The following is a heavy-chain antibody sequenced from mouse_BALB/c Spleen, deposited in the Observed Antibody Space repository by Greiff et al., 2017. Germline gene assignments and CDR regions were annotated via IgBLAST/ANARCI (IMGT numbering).Heavy chain of an antibody. CDR1: GFNIKDTY. Sequence: VQLQQSGAELVKPGASVKLSCTASGFNIKDTYMHWVKQRPEQGLEWIGRIDPANGNTKYDPKFQGKATITADTSSNTAYLQLSSLTSEDTAVYYCARANWDVAWFAYWGQGALVTVSA. D-gene: IGHD4-1*01. V-gene: IGHV14-3*02. CDR3: ARANWDVAWFAY. J-gene: IGHJ3*01. CDR2: IDPANGNT.